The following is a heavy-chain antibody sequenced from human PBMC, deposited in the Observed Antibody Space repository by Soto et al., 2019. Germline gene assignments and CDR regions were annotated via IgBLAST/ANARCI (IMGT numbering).Heavy chain of an antibody. CDR2: MNPNTGNT. Sequence: QVQLVQSGAEVKKPGASVKVSCKASGYTFSNYDINWVRQATGQGLEWMGWMNPNTGNTGYAQKFQCRVTMTRNTSISTAYMELSSLRSEDTAVYYCARGSRYCSSTSCSYYFDYWGQGSLVTVSS. CDR3: ARGSRYCSSTSCSYYFDY. CDR1: GYTFSNYD. J-gene: IGHJ4*02. V-gene: IGHV1-8*01. D-gene: IGHD2-2*01.